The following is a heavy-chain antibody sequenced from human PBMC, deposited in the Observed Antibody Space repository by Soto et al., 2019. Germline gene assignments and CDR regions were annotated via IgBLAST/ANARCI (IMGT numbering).Heavy chain of an antibody. Sequence: QVQLVQSGAEVKKPGSSVKVSCKASGGTFSSYTISWVRQAPGQGLEWMGRIIPILGIANYAQKFQGRVTSTADKSTSTAYMELSSLRSEDTAVYYCAGGQGGIAVADYWGQGTLVTVSS. CDR1: GGTFSSYT. J-gene: IGHJ4*02. D-gene: IGHD6-19*01. V-gene: IGHV1-69*02. CDR3: AGGQGGIAVADY. CDR2: IIPILGIA.